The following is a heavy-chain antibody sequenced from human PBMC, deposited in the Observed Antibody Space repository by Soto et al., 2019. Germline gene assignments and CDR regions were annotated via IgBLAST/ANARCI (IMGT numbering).Heavy chain of an antibody. CDR2: IIPIFGTA. CDR1: GGTFSSYA. Sequence: SVKVSCKASGGTFSSYAISWVRQAPGQGLEWMGGIIPIFGTANYAQKFQGRVTITADESTSTAYMELSSLRSEDTAVYYCARDPLEGGYYDSSGYIPYDAFDTWGQGTMVTVSS. V-gene: IGHV1-69*01. J-gene: IGHJ3*02. CDR3: ARDPLEGGYYDSSGYIPYDAFDT. D-gene: IGHD3-22*01.